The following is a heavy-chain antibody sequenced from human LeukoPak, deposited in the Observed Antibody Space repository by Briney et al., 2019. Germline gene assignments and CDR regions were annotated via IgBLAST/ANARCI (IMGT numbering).Heavy chain of an antibody. Sequence: PGGSLRLSCAASGFTFSSYGMHWVRQAPGKGLEWVAVISYDGSNKYYADSVKGRFTISRDNSKNTLYLQMNSLRAEDTAVYYCAKDRRCWPFDYWGQGTLVTVSS. D-gene: IGHD4/OR15-4a*01. V-gene: IGHV3-30*18. CDR1: GFTFSSYG. CDR2: ISYDGSNK. J-gene: IGHJ4*02. CDR3: AKDRRCWPFDY.